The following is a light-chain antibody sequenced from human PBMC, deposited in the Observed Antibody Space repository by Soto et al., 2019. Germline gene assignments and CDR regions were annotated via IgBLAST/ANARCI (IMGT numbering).Light chain of an antibody. CDR2: DAS. CDR1: QSISSW. V-gene: IGKV1-5*01. J-gene: IGKJ1*01. CDR3: QQYRSYWT. Sequence: DIQMTQSPSTLSASVGDRVTITCRASQSISSWLAWYQQKPGKAPKVLIYDASSLESGVPSRFSGSGSGTEFTLTISSLQPEDFATYYCQQYRSYWTFGQGTKVEIK.